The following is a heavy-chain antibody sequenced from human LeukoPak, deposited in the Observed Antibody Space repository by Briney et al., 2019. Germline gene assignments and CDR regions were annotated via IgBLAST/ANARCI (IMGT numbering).Heavy chain of an antibody. J-gene: IGHJ4*02. Sequence: GGSLRLSCAASGFTFSSYGMHWVRQAPGKGLEWVAVISYDGSNKYYADSVKGRFTISRDNSKNTLYPQMNSLRAEDTAVYYCAKDLVWTFRYGGYVFDYWGQGTLVTVSS. D-gene: IGHD5-12*01. CDR2: ISYDGSNK. CDR1: GFTFSSYG. V-gene: IGHV3-30*18. CDR3: AKDLVWTFRYGGYVFDY.